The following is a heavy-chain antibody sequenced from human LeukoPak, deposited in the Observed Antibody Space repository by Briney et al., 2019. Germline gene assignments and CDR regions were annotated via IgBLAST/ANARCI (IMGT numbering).Heavy chain of an antibody. CDR3: AKAHTSGWCHFDY. J-gene: IGHJ4*02. D-gene: IGHD6-19*01. V-gene: IGHV3-23*01. Sequence: GGSLRLSCAASGFTFSSYSMNWVRQAPGKGLEWVSVISGSGGSTYYADSVKGRFTISRDYSKNTLYLQMNTLSAEDTAVYYCAKAHTSGWCHFDYWGQGTLVTVSS. CDR1: GFTFSSYS. CDR2: ISGSGGST.